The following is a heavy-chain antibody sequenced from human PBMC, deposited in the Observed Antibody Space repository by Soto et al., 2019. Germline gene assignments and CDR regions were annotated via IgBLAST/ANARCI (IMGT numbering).Heavy chain of an antibody. V-gene: IGHV3-11*04. CDR1: GFPFSDYY. CDR2: ISGSGSHI. J-gene: IGHJ6*02. Sequence: PGGSLRLSCAASGFPFSDYYMTWIRQAPGKGLEWVSYISGSGSHIYYVDSVKGRFTISRDNAKNSLYLQMNSLRAEDTAVYYCARDRYSYYDFWSGSLPYYYYGMDVWGQGTTVTVSS. D-gene: IGHD3-3*01. CDR3: ARDRYSYYDFWSGSLPYYYYGMDV.